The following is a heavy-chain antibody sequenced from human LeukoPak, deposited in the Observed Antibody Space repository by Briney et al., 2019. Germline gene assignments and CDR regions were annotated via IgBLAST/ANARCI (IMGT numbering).Heavy chain of an antibody. CDR1: GFTFSSYA. V-gene: IGHV3-30-3*01. Sequence: PGGSLRLSCAASGFTFSSYAMHWVRQAPGKGLEWVAVISYDGSNKYYADSVKGRFTISRDNAKNSLYLQMNSLRAEDTAVYYCARDLEGYMDVWGKGTTVTVSS. CDR2: ISYDGSNK. J-gene: IGHJ6*03. CDR3: ARDLEGYMDV.